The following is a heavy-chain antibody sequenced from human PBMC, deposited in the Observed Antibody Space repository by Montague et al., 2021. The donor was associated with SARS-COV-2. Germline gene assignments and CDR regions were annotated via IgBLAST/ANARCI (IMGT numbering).Heavy chain of an antibody. J-gene: IGHJ3*02. CDR2: INQGGAP. CDR3: ARGRPVQGSFRRFDSISSGALDI. V-gene: IGHV4-34*01. Sequence: SETLSLTCAVSRGSFSNYYWTWIRQSPGKGLEWIGEINQGGAPNYTPSLKSRVTISLDTSKKQISLKLNSVTVADTAVFFCARGRPVQGSFRRFDSISSGALDIWAQGSLVIVSS. CDR1: RGSFSNYY. D-gene: IGHD3-9*01.